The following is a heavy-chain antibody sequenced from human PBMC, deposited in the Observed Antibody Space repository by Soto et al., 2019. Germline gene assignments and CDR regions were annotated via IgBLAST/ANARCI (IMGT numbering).Heavy chain of an antibody. V-gene: IGHV4-59*01. D-gene: IGHD1-20*01. CDR1: GGSMNNYL. Sequence: LSLTCTVSGGSMNNYLWSWIRQTPGDGLEWIGYIHVTGNTYHNPSLKSPVTISIDASKTQFFLTLTSVTAADTAVYYCARGPFFARYLPFDAWGRGILVTVSS. CDR3: ARGPFFARYLPFDA. J-gene: IGHJ4*02. CDR2: IHVTGNT.